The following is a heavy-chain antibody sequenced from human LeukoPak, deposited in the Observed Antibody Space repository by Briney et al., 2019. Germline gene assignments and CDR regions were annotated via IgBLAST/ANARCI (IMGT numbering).Heavy chain of an antibody. CDR2: ITYDGTNK. J-gene: IGHJ3*01. V-gene: IGHV3-30-3*01. CDR1: GFTFSSYT. D-gene: IGHD3-10*01. Sequence: GGSLRLSCAASGFTFSSYTTHCVRQAPGKGLEWVALITYDGTNKYYADSVMGRFTISRDSSKNTLYLQMNNLRAEDTAIYYCARDGFGGATDGFDVWGQGTMVTVSS. CDR3: ARDGFGGATDGFDV.